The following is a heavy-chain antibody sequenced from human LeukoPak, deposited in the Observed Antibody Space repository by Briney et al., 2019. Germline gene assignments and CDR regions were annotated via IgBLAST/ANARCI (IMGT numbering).Heavy chain of an antibody. CDR2: ITISGHTK. V-gene: IGHV3-48*03. J-gene: IGHJ5*02. CDR3: ARGDPHADL. Sequence: GGSLRLSCAASGFDLSTYEMNWVRQAPGKGLEWIADITISGHTKNYADSVKGRFTISRDNARASLYLQMNSLRVEDTGVYYCARGDPHADLWGQGTLVTVSS. CDR1: GFDLSTYE.